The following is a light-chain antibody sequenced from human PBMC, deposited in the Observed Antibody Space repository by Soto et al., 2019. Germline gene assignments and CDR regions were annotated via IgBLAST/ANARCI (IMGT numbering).Light chain of an antibody. Sequence: DVVMTQSPLSLPVTLGQPASISCRSSQSLMHSDGNTYLNWFQQRPGQSPRRLIYEVSVRDSGVPDRFSGSGSGTDFTLKISRVEAEDVGVYYCMQGTHWPWTFGQGTEVEIK. CDR3: MQGTHWPWT. CDR1: QSLMHSDGNTY. J-gene: IGKJ1*01. CDR2: EVS. V-gene: IGKV2-30*02.